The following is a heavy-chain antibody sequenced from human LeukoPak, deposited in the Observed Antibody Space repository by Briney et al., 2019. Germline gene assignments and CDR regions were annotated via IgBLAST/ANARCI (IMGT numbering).Heavy chain of an antibody. CDR2: MNPNSGNT. V-gene: IGHV1-8*01. J-gene: IGHJ4*02. D-gene: IGHD6-19*01. CDR1: GYTFTSYD. Sequence: ASVKVPCKASGYTFTSYDINWVRQATGHGLEWMGWMNPNSGNTGYAQKFQGRVTMTRNTSISTAYMELSSLRSEDTAVYYCARDLAGGWTDFDYWGQGTLVTVSS. CDR3: ARDLAGGWTDFDY.